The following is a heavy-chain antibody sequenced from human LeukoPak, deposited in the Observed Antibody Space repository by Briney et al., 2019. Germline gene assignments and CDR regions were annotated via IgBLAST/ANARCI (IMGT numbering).Heavy chain of an antibody. V-gene: IGHV3-30*04. CDR2: ISYDAYDGSNE. CDR3: AREEGLTVTIDY. CDR1: GFTFSSYS. D-gene: IGHD4-17*01. Sequence: GRSLRLSCIASGFTFSSYSMHWVRQAPGKGLEWVASISYDAYDGSNEDYADSVKGRFPISRDNSKDTLYLEMNSLRVEDTAVYYCAREEGLTVTIDYWGQGTLVTVSS. J-gene: IGHJ4*02.